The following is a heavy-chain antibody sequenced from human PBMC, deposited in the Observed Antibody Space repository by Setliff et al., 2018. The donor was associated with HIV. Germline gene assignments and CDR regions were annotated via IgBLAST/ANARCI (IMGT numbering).Heavy chain of an antibody. D-gene: IGHD3-10*01. J-gene: IGHJ3*02. Sequence: ASVKVSCKASGYTFTSYGISWVRQAPGQGLEWMGWISAYNGNTNYAQKLQGRVTVTTDTSTSTAYMELRSLRSDDTAVYYCAREGLIWFGELSLDDAFDIWGQGTMVTVSS. CDR2: ISAYNGNT. CDR1: GYTFTSYG. CDR3: AREGLIWFGELSLDDAFDI. V-gene: IGHV1-18*01.